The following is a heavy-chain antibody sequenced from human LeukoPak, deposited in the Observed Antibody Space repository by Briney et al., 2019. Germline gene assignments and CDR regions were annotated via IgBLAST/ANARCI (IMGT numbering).Heavy chain of an antibody. CDR2: ISAYNGNT. CDR1: GGTFSSYA. J-gene: IGHJ4*02. CDR3: ARDRRGDGYNDI. D-gene: IGHD5-24*01. V-gene: IGHV1-18*01. Sequence: ASVKVSCKASGGTFSSYAISWVRQAPGQGLEWMGWISAYNGNTNYAQKLQGRVTMTTDTSTSTAYMELRSLRSDDTAVYYCARDRRGDGYNDIWGQGTLVTVSS.